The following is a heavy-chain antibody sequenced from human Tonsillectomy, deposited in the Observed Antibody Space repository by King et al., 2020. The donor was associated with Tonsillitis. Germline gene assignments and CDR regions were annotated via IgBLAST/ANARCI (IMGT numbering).Heavy chain of an antibody. J-gene: IGHJ6*03. CDR1: GYTFSSYY. Sequence: VQLVQSGAEVKKPGASVKVSCKASGYTFSSYYMHWVRQAPGQGLEWGGRINHSGGSTSYAQKCKDRVTMNRETSTSTVYMGRSGLRSEDTAVYYCARGWRRYDSSGSKGYYYYYYMDVWGKGTTVTVSS. V-gene: IGHV1-46*01. CDR2: INHSGGST. CDR3: ARGWRRYDSSGSKGYYYYYYMDV. D-gene: IGHD3-22*01.